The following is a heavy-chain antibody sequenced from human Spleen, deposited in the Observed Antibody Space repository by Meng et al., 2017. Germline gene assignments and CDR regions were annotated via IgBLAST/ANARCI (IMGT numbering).Heavy chain of an antibody. CDR1: GGSISSYY. CDR2: IYYSGST. Sequence: ETLSLTCTVSGGSISSYYWSWIRQPPGKGLEWIGYIYYSGSTNYNPSLKSRVTISLDTSKTQFSLKLSSVTAADTAVYYCAGEGSGDAFDIWGQGTMVTVSS. D-gene: IGHD3-10*01. J-gene: IGHJ3*02. CDR3: AGEGSGDAFDI. V-gene: IGHV4-59*12.